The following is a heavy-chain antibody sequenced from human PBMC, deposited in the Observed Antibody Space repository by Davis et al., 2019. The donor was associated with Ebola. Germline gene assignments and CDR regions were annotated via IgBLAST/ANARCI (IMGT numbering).Heavy chain of an antibody. CDR2: MNPNNGNT. CDR3: ARGRWESHKVAYYLDH. D-gene: IGHD1-26*01. CDR1: GYTFTTYD. J-gene: IGHJ4*02. Sequence: ASVKVSCKASGYTFTTYDINWVRQATGQGLEWMGWMNPNNGNTGYAQKFQGRVTMTRNTSISTAYMELSSLRSEDTAVYYCARGRWESHKVAYYLDHWGQGTLVTVSS. V-gene: IGHV1-8*01.